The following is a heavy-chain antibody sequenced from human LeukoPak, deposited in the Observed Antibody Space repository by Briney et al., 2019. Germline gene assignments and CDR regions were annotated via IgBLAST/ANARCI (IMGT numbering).Heavy chain of an antibody. D-gene: IGHD3-16*02. CDR2: INPDDTT. J-gene: IGHJ4*02. CDR1: GFTVSSDF. Sequence: GGSLRLSCAGSGFTVSSDFMHWVRQAPGKGLEWVSVINPDDTTYYTDSVQGRFAFSRDKSKNTLYLQMNNLKAEDTAIYYCVKGQGFILDCWGQGTLVTVSS. V-gene: IGHV3-53*01. CDR3: VKGQGFILDC.